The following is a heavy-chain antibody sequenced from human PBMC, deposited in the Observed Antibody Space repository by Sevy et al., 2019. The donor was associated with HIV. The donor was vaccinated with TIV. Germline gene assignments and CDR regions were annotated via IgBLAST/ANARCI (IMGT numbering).Heavy chain of an antibody. CDR2: INPSGGYT. J-gene: IGHJ4*02. D-gene: IGHD2-21*02. Sequence: ASVKVSCKASGYTFTSHYIYWVRQAPGQGLEWMALINPSGGYTVYAQKFQGRVSVTADTSTSTVYMDLGSLRSEDTAVFYCARATSCGGDCYVLEYWGPGTLVTVSS. V-gene: IGHV1-46*01. CDR1: GYTFTSHY. CDR3: ARATSCGGDCYVLEY.